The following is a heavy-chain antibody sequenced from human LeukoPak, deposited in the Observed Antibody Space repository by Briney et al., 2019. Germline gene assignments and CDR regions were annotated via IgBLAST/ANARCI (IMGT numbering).Heavy chain of an antibody. CDR3: ARVAHYEGSGTFDF. V-gene: IGHV7-4-1*02. CDR2: INTKTGNP. J-gene: IGHJ4*02. CDR1: GGTFSSYA. Sequence: ASVKVSCKASGGTFSSYAISWVRQAPGQGLEWMGWINTKTGNPTYAQGFTGRFVFYSDTSVNTAYLQISSLKAEDSAVYYCARVAHYEGSGTFDFWGQGTLVTVSS. D-gene: IGHD3-22*01.